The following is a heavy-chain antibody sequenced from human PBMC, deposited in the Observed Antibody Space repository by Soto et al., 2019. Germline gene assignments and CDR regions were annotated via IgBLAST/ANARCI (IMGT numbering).Heavy chain of an antibody. J-gene: IGHJ4*02. CDR2: INPSGGST. V-gene: IGHV1-46*01. CDR1: GYTLTSYY. D-gene: IGHD1-26*01. CDR3: AREVYSGSYYGAFGY. Sequence: QVQLGQSGAEVKKPGASVKVSCKASGYTLTSYYMHWVRQAPGQGLEWMGIINPSGGSTSYAQKFQGRVTMTRDTSTSTVYMELSSLRSEDTAVYYCAREVYSGSYYGAFGYWGQGTLVTVSS.